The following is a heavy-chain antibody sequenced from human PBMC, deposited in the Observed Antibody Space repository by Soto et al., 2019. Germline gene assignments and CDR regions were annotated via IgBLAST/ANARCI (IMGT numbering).Heavy chain of an antibody. Sequence: ASVKVSCKASGGTFSSYAISWVRQAPGQGLEWMGGIIPIFGTANYAQKFQGRVTITADKSTSTAYMELSSLRSEDTGRGLGDILTGPTPVFDYWGQGTLVTVSS. CDR1: GGTFSSYA. J-gene: IGHJ4*02. CDR3: DILTGPTPVFDY. D-gene: IGHD3-9*01. V-gene: IGHV1-69*06. CDR2: IIPIFGTA.